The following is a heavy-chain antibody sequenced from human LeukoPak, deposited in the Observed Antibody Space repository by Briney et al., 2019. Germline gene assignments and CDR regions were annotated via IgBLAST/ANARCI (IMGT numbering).Heavy chain of an antibody. CDR2: ISSSSSYI. CDR3: ARERGTLVRGVTHD. CDR1: GFTFSGYS. V-gene: IGHV3-21*01. J-gene: IGHJ4*02. D-gene: IGHD3-10*01. Sequence: GGSLRLSCAASGFTFSGYSMNWVRQAPGKGLEWVSSISSSSSYIYYADSVRGRFTISRDNAKNSLYLQMNSLRAEDTAVYYCARERGTLVRGVTHDWGQGTLVTVSS.